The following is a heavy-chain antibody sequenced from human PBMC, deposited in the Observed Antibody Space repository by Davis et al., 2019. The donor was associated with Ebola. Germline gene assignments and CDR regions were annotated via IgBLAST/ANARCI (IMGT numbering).Heavy chain of an antibody. CDR1: GFTLSNYW. D-gene: IGHD3-10*01. Sequence: GESLKISCAASGFTLSNYWMSWVRQAPGKGLEWVAFIRDDGSNKYYADSVKGRFTISRDNSKNTLYLQMNSLRVEDTAVYYCATPGSGSYPRWGQGTLVTVSS. J-gene: IGHJ4*02. CDR3: ATPGSGSYPR. V-gene: IGHV3-30*02. CDR2: IRDDGSNK.